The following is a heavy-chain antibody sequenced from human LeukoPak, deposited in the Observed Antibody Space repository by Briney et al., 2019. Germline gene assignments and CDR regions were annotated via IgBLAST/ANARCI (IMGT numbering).Heavy chain of an antibody. V-gene: IGHV4-34*01. Sequence: SSETLSLTCAVYGGSFSGYYWSWIRQPPGKGLEWIGEINHSGSTNYNPSLKRRVTISVDTSKNQFSLKLSSVTAADTAVYYCARGYLEGYCSGGSCYTRKKFDYWGQGALVTVSS. J-gene: IGHJ4*02. D-gene: IGHD2-15*01. CDR1: GGSFSGYY. CDR2: INHSGST. CDR3: ARGYLEGYCSGGSCYTRKKFDY.